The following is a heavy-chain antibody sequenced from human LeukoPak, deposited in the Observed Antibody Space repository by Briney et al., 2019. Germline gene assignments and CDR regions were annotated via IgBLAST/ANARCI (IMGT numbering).Heavy chain of an antibody. J-gene: IGHJ3*02. CDR1: GWSFSGYY. D-gene: IGHD3-3*01. CDR3: ARERIFGAVFAFDI. CDR2: IYYSGST. V-gene: IGHV4-31*11. Sequence: PSEALSLTCAVYGWSFSGYYWSWIRQHPGKVLKWIGYIYYSGSTYYNPSLKSRVTISVDTSKNQFSLKLSSVTAADTAVYYCARERIFGAVFAFDIWGQGTMVTVSS.